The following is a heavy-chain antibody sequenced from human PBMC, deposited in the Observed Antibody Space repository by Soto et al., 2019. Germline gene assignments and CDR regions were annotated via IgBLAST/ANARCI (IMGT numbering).Heavy chain of an antibody. J-gene: IGHJ3*02. CDR2: IYYSGST. CDR3: ASPPAGYSYGYFAFDI. CDR1: GGSISSGGYY. Sequence: WETLSLTCTVSGGSISSGGYYWSWIRQHPGKGLEWIGYIYYSGSTYYNPSLKSRVTISVDTSKNQFSLKLSSVTAADTAVYYCASPPAGYSYGYFAFDIWGQGTMVTVSS. V-gene: IGHV4-39*01. D-gene: IGHD5-18*01.